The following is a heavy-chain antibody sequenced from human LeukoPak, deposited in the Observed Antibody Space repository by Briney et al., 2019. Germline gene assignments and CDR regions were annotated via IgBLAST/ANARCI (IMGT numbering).Heavy chain of an antibody. Sequence: GGSLRLSCAASGFTFSSYSMNWVRQAPGKGLEWVSSISSSSSYIYYADSVKGRFTISRDNSKNTLFLQMNSLRVEDTAPYYCAKSVAIYFYYGLDVWGQGTTVTVSS. CDR1: GFTFSSYS. CDR2: ISSSSSYI. J-gene: IGHJ6*02. D-gene: IGHD3-3*01. V-gene: IGHV3-21*04. CDR3: AKSVAIYFYYGLDV.